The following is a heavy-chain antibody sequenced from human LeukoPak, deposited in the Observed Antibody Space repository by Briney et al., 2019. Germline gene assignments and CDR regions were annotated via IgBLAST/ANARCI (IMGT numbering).Heavy chain of an antibody. Sequence: GGSLRLSCAASGFTFSSYSMNWVRQAPGKGLEWASSISSSSSYIYYADSVKGRFTISRDNAKNSLYLQMNSLRAEDTAVYYCARLPVGYCSSTSCYTDYYYYGMDVWGQGTTVTVSS. CDR2: ISSSSSYI. V-gene: IGHV3-21*01. J-gene: IGHJ6*02. CDR3: ARLPVGYCSSTSCYTDYYYYGMDV. D-gene: IGHD2-2*02. CDR1: GFTFSSYS.